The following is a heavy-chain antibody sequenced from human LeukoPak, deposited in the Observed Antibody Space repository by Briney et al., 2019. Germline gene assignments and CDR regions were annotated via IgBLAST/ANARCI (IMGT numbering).Heavy chain of an antibody. CDR1: GFTFSSYS. D-gene: IGHD5-18*01. J-gene: IGHJ4*02. V-gene: IGHV3-21*04. CDR3: AKDRRGYSYGDFDY. Sequence: PGGSLRLSCAASGFTFSSYSMNWVRQAPGKGLEWVSSISSSSSYIYYADSVKGRFTISRDNAKNSLYLQMNSLRAEDTALYYCAKDRRGYSYGDFDYWGQGTLVTVSS. CDR2: ISSSSSYI.